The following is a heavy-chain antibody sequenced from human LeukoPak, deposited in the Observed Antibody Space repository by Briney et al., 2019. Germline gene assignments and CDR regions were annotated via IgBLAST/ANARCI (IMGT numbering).Heavy chain of an antibody. Sequence: PSETLSLTCTVSGGSISSYYWSWIRQPPGKGLEWIGYIYYSGSTNYNPSLKSRVTISVDTSKNQFSLKLSSVTAADTAVYYCARNRRGDYYYGMDVWGKGTTVTVSS. CDR1: GGSISSYY. J-gene: IGHJ6*04. V-gene: IGHV4-59*01. CDR3: ARNRRGDYYYGMDV. D-gene: IGHD1-14*01. CDR2: IYYSGST.